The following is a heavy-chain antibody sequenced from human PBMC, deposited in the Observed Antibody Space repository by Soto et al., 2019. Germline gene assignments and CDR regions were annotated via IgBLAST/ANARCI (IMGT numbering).Heavy chain of an antibody. V-gene: IGHV3-66*01. CDR3: AREFLEWTSPGEYNWFDP. J-gene: IGHJ5*02. CDR1: GFTVSSNY. D-gene: IGHD3-3*01. Sequence: EVQLVESGGGLVQPGGSLRLSCAASGFTVSSNYMSWVRQAPGKGLEWVSVIYSGGSTYYADSVKGRFTISRENSKNTLYLQMNSQRTEDTAVYYCAREFLEWTSPGEYNWFDPWGQGTLVTVSS. CDR2: IYSGGST.